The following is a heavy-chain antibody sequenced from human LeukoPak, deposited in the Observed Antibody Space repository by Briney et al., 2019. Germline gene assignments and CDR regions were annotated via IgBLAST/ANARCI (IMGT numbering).Heavy chain of an antibody. CDR1: GGSFSGYY. J-gene: IGHJ3*02. D-gene: IGHD3-22*01. CDR3: ARGRIGWLHLSLAFDI. CDR2: INHSGST. Sequence: PSETLSLTCAVYGGSFSGYYWSWIRQPPGKGLEWIGEINHSGSTNYNPSLKSRVTISVDTSKNQFSLKPSSVTAADTAVYYCARGRIGWLHLSLAFDIWGQGTMVTVSS. V-gene: IGHV4-34*01.